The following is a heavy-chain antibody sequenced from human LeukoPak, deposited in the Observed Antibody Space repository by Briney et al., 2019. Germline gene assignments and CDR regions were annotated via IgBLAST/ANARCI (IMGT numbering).Heavy chain of an antibody. CDR3: AREASGSPGSAFDI. Sequence: PGGSLRLSCAASGFAFSEYYMSWIRQAPGKGLEWVSYICDSSSYTKYADSVKGRFTISRDNAKNSLYLQMNSLRAEDTAMYYCAREASGSPGSAFDIWGQGTMVTVSS. CDR1: GFAFSEYY. V-gene: IGHV3-11*06. CDR2: ICDSSSYT. D-gene: IGHD1-26*01. J-gene: IGHJ3*02.